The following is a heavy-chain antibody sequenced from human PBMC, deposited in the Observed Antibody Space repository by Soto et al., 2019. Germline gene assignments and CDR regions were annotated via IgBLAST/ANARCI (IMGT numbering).Heavy chain of an antibody. D-gene: IGHD3-9*01. V-gene: IGHV3-23*01. J-gene: IGHJ4*02. CDR2: ISGSGGST. CDR3: AKGASYDILTGFDY. Sequence: WWSLRLSCSASVFTFSRYAMSWCRQAPGKGLEWVSAISGSGGSTYYADSVKGRFTISRDNSKNTLYLQMNSLRAEDTAVYYCAKGASYDILTGFDYWGQGTLVTVSS. CDR1: VFTFSRYA.